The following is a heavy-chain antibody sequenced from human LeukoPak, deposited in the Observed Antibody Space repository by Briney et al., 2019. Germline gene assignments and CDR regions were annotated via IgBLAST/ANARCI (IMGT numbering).Heavy chain of an antibody. CDR3: ASYTAMAPYYFDY. CDR1: GFTFSNYN. Sequence: GGSLRLSCAASGFTFSNYNMNWVRQTPGKGLEWVAVISYDGSNKYYADSVKGRFTISRDNSKNTLYLQMNSLRAEDTAVYYCASYTAMAPYYFDYWGQGTLVTVSS. D-gene: IGHD5-18*01. J-gene: IGHJ4*02. CDR2: ISYDGSNK. V-gene: IGHV3-30*03.